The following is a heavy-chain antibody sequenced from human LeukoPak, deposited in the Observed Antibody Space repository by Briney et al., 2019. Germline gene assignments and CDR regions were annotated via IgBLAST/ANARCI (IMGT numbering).Heavy chain of an antibody. Sequence: APVKVSCKASGGTFSSYAISWVRQAPGQGLEWMGWISAYNGNTNYAQKLQGRVTMTTDTSTSTAYMELSSLRSEDTAVYYCARVWYSNYGFYYYYMDVWGKGTTVTVSS. CDR2: ISAYNGNT. V-gene: IGHV1-18*01. J-gene: IGHJ6*03. CDR3: ARVWYSNYGFYYYYMDV. D-gene: IGHD4-11*01. CDR1: GGTFSSYA.